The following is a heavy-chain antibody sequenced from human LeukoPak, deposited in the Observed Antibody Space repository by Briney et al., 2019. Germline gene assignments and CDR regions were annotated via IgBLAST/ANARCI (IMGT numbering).Heavy chain of an antibody. Sequence: SVKVSCKASGGTFSSYAISWVRQAPGQGLEWMGGIIPIFGTANYAQKFQGRVTITADESTSTAYMELSSLRSEDTAVYYCAGYVVVDGPYYYYGMDVWGKGTTVTVSS. CDR2: IIPIFGTA. CDR3: AGYVVVDGPYYYYGMDV. V-gene: IGHV1-69*01. CDR1: GGTFSSYA. D-gene: IGHD2-2*01. J-gene: IGHJ6*04.